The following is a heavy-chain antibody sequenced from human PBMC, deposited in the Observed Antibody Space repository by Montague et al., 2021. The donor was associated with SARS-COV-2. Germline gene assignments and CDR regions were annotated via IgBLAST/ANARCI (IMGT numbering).Heavy chain of an antibody. Sequence: SLRLSCAASGFTFDDYAMHWVRQAPGKGLEWVSGISWNSGSIGYADSVKGRFTISRDNAKNSLYLQMNSLRAEDMALYYCAKLPSRDGYNLRDYWGQGTLVTVSS. V-gene: IGHV3-9*03. CDR1: GFTFDDYA. CDR3: AKLPSRDGYNLRDY. D-gene: IGHD5-24*01. J-gene: IGHJ4*02. CDR2: ISWNSGSI.